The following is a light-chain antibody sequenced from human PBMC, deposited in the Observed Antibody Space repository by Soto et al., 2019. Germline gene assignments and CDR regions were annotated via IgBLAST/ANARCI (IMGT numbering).Light chain of an antibody. CDR2: DAS. CDR1: ESVRSY. Sequence: EIVLTQSPATLSLSPGERATLSCRASESVRSYLVWYQQKPGQAPRFLIYDASNRATGIPARFSGSGSGTDFTLTISSLEPEDFAVYYCQQYNNWPPITFGQGTRLEIK. CDR3: QQYNNWPPIT. V-gene: IGKV3-11*01. J-gene: IGKJ5*01.